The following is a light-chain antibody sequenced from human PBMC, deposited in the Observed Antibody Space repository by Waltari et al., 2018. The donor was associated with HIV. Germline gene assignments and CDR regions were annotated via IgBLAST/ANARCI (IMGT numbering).Light chain of an antibody. V-gene: IGKV3-15*01. CDR3: QQYNNWPGIT. Sequence: EILMTQSPATLSVSPGERATLSCRASQSINNNLALYQQKHGQATRLLIYGASTGATGVPARFSGSGSGTECTLTISSLQSEDFAVYYCQQYNNWPGITFGPGTKVDIK. J-gene: IGKJ3*01. CDR2: GAS. CDR1: QSINNN.